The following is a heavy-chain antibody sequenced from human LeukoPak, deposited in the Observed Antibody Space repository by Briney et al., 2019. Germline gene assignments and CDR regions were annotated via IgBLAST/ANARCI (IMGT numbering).Heavy chain of an antibody. CDR1: GFTFSDYY. CDR2: ITNSGSTI. D-gene: IGHD5-12*01. Sequence: GGSLRLSCAASGFTFSDYYMSWISQAPGKGLEWVSYITNSGSTIYYADSVKGRFTISRDNAKNSLYLQMNSLRAEDTAVYYCARGGYSGYIPYWGQGTLVTVSS. J-gene: IGHJ4*02. CDR3: ARGGYSGYIPY. V-gene: IGHV3-11*04.